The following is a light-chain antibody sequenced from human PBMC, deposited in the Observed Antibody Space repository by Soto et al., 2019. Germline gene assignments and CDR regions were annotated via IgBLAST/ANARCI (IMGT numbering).Light chain of an antibody. CDR1: QSISSW. CDR3: QQYNSSYT. V-gene: IGKV1-5*03. J-gene: IGKJ2*01. Sequence: DIQMTQSPSTLSASVGDRVTITCQACQSISSWLAWYQQKPGKAPKLLIYKASSLESGVPSRFSGSGSGTEFTLTISSLQPDDFATYYCQQYNSSYTFGQGTKLEIK. CDR2: KAS.